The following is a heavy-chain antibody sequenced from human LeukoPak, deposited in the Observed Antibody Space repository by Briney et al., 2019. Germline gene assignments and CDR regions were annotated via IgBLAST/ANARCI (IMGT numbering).Heavy chain of an antibody. CDR3: AKDEEGQWLVEAYFDY. D-gene: IGHD6-19*01. Sequence: ASVKVSCKASGYTFTSYGISWVRQAPGQGLEWMGWISAYNGNTNYAQKLQGRVTMTTDTSTSTAYMELRSLRSDDTAMYYCAKDEEGQWLVEAYFDYWGQGTLVTVSS. J-gene: IGHJ4*02. CDR2: ISAYNGNT. V-gene: IGHV1-18*01. CDR1: GYTFTSYG.